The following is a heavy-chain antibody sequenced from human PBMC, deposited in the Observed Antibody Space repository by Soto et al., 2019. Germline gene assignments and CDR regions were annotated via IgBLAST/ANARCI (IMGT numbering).Heavy chain of an antibody. Sequence: PSETLSLTCTVSGGSISSGGYYWSWIRQHPGKGLEWIGYIYYSGSTYYNPSLKSRVTISVDTSKSHFSLRLNSVTAADTAVYYCARLGAFYQSLDPWGPGTLVTVSS. V-gene: IGHV4-31*03. CDR2: IYYSGST. CDR1: GGSISSGGYY. J-gene: IGHJ5*02. D-gene: IGHD3-3*02. CDR3: ARLGAFYQSLDP.